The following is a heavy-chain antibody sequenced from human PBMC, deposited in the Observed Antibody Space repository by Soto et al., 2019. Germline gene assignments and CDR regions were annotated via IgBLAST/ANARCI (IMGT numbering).Heavy chain of an antibody. D-gene: IGHD3-9*01. J-gene: IGHJ6*02. CDR3: ARATYDILTPAYYYYGMDV. CDR2: IIPILGIA. V-gene: IGHV1-69*02. CDR1: GGTFSSYT. Sequence: QVQLVQSGAEVKKPGSSVKVSCKASGGTFSSYTISWVRQAPGQGLEWMGRIIPILGIANYAQKFQGRVTITADKSTSTAYMELSSLRSEDTAVYYCARATYDILTPAYYYYGMDVWGQGTTVTVSS.